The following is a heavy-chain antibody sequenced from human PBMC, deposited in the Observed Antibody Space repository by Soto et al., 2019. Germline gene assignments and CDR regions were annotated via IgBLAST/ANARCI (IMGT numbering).Heavy chain of an antibody. Sequence: GGSLRLSCSASGFTFSNYAMHWVRQAPGKGLEYVSGISSNGGTTYYADSVKGRFSISRDNSKNTLSLQMSSLRAEDTAVYYCVRDRLSSGWYSGTGMALGENWFDPWGQGTLVTVSS. CDR3: VRDRLSSGWYSGTGMALGENWFDP. J-gene: IGHJ5*02. CDR2: ISSNGGTT. V-gene: IGHV3-64D*08. D-gene: IGHD6-19*01. CDR1: GFTFSNYA.